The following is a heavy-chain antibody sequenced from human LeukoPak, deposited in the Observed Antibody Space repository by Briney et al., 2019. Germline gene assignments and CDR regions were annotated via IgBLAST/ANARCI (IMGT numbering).Heavy chain of an antibody. CDR2: IYYSGST. CDR3: ARSPRDFWSGSPVFDY. Sequence: PSETLSLTCTVSGGSISSSSYYWGWIRQPPGKGLEWIGSIYYSGSTYYNPSLKSRVTISVDTSKNQFSLKLSSVTAADTAVYYCARSPRDFWSGSPVFDYWGQGTLATVSS. D-gene: IGHD3-3*01. V-gene: IGHV4-39*01. CDR1: GGSISSSSYY. J-gene: IGHJ4*02.